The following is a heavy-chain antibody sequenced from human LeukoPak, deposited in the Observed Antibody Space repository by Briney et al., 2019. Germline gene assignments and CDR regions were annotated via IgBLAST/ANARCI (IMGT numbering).Heavy chain of an antibody. Sequence: ASVKVSCKASGYTFTTYGICWVRQAPGQGLAWMGWISAYNGNTNYAQKLQGRVTMTTDTSTSTAYMELRSLRSDDTAVYYCARIYSYGNGVYYFDYWGQGTLVTVSS. V-gene: IGHV1-18*04. J-gene: IGHJ4*02. D-gene: IGHD5-18*01. CDR1: GYTFTTYG. CDR2: ISAYNGNT. CDR3: ARIYSYGNGVYYFDY.